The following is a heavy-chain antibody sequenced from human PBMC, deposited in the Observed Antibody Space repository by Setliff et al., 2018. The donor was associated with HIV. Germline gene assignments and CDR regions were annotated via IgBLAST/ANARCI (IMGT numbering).Heavy chain of an antibody. CDR3: ARKGSSSRSQEYYYDF. V-gene: IGHV4-34*01. Sequence: SETLSLTCAVYGGSLSGYYWSWIRQPPGKGLEWFGEINHSGSTNYNPSLKSRVTISVDTSKNQFSLKLSSATAADTAVYYCARKGSSSRSQEYYYDFWGQGTLVTVSS. D-gene: IGHD6-13*01. J-gene: IGHJ4*02. CDR1: GGSLSGYY. CDR2: INHSGST.